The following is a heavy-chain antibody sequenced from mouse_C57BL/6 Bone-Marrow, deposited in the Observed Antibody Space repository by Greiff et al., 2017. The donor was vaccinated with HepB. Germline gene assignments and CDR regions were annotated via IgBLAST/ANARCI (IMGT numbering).Heavy chain of an antibody. Sequence: EVMLVESGGGLVKPGGSLKLSCAASGFTFSSYAMSWVRQTPEKRLEWVATISDGGSYTYYPDNVKGRFTISRDNAKNNLYLQMSHLKSEDTAMYYCARDASYYDWGQGTTLTVSS. V-gene: IGHV5-4*01. J-gene: IGHJ2*01. CDR3: ARDASYYD. CDR1: GFTFSSYA. CDR2: ISDGGSYT. D-gene: IGHD1-1*01.